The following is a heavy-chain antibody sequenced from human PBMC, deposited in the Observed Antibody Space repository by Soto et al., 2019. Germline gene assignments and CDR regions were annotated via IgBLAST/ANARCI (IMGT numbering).Heavy chain of an antibody. Sequence: SETLSLTCAVSGYSISSGYYWGWIRQPPGKGLEWIGSIYHSGSTYYNPSLKSRVTISVDTSKNQFSLKLSSVTAADTAVYYCARARSYPFRYFDYWGQGTLVTVSS. J-gene: IGHJ4*02. V-gene: IGHV4-38-2*01. CDR1: GYSISSGYY. CDR2: IYHSGST. CDR3: ARARSYPFRYFDY.